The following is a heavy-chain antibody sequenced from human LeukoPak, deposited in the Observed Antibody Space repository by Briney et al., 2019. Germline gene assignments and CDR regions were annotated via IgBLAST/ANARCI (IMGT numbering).Heavy chain of an antibody. V-gene: IGHV4-61*02. J-gene: IGHJ4*02. D-gene: IGHD5-18*01. CDR1: GGSLSSGSYY. CDR2: IYTSGST. Sequence: PSQTLSLTCTVSGGSLSSGSYYWSWIRQPAGKGLECIGRIYTSGSTNYNPSLKSRVTISVDTSKNQFSLKLSSVTAADTAVYYCARELDTAMVTYYFDYWGQGTLVTVAS. CDR3: ARELDTAMVTYYFDY.